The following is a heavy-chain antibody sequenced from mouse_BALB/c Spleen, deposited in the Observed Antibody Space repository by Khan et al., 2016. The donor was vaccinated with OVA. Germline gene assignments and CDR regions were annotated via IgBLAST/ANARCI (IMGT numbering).Heavy chain of an antibody. J-gene: IGHJ2*01. CDR2: TDPANGNT. CDR3: RISTINA. V-gene: IGHV14-3*02. CDR1: GYNIKDIY. Sequence: VQLQQSGAELVKSAASLKLSCTASGYNIKDIYIHWVKQRPEKGLERIRRTDPANGNTKYDPKFQGKATITADTSSNTAYLQLSSLTSEDTAVYYCRISTINAWGQGTTLTVSS.